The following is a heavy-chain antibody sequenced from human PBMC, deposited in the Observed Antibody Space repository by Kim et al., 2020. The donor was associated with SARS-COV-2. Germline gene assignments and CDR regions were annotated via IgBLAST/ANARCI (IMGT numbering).Heavy chain of an antibody. V-gene: IGHV3-23*01. D-gene: IGHD2-21*02. Sequence: ADTVQGRSTISRDNTKNELNLEMNSLRVEDTALYYCAKVTAITAPFYDYWGQGTPVTVSS. CDR3: AKVTAITAPFYDY. J-gene: IGHJ4*02.